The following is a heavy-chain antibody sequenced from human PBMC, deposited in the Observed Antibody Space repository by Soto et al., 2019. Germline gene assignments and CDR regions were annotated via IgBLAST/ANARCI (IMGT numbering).Heavy chain of an antibody. CDR3: ARAVVNSSLDY. CDR1: GGSFSGYY. Sequence: QVQLQQWGAGLLKPSETLSLTCAVYGGSFSGYYWSWIRQPPGKGLEWIGEINHSGSTNYNPSLKSRVTISVDTSKNQFSLKLSSVTAADTAVYYCARAVVNSSLDYWGQGTLVTVSS. V-gene: IGHV4-34*01. J-gene: IGHJ4*02. D-gene: IGHD2-21*01. CDR2: INHSGST.